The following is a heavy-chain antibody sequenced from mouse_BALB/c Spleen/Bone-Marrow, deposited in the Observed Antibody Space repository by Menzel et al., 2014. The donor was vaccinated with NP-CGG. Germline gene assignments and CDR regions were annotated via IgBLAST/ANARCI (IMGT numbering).Heavy chain of an antibody. CDR2: INPGSGGT. CDR3: ARRDDAMDY. D-gene: IGHD3-3*01. Sequence: VKLMESGAELVRPGTSVKVPCKASGYAFTNYLIEWVKQRPGQGLEWIGVINPGSGGTNYNEKFKGKATLTADKSSSTAYMQLSSLTSDDSAVYFCARRDDAMDYWGQGTSVTVSS. J-gene: IGHJ4*01. V-gene: IGHV1-54*03. CDR1: GYAFTNYL.